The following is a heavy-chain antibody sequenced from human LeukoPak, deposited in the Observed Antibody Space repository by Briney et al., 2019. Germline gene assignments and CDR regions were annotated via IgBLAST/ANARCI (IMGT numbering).Heavy chain of an antibody. J-gene: IGHJ4*02. Sequence: GGSLRLSCAASGFTFSIYNMNCVRQAPGKGLECVASISRSSGYIYYADSVKGRFIISRDKAKKSLDLQMNDIRADDTAVYYCAKERYYDSSASYSTYWGRGTLVTVSS. CDR1: GFTFSIYN. CDR3: AKERYYDSSASYSTY. D-gene: IGHD3-22*01. V-gene: IGHV3-21*01. CDR2: ISRSSGYI.